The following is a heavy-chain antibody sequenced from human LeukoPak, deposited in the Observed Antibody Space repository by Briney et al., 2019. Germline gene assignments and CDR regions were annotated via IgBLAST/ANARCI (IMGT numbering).Heavy chain of an antibody. Sequence: PSETLSLTCTVSGGSISSSSYYWGWIRQPPGKGLEWIGSIYYSGSTYYNPSLKSRVTISVDTSKNQFSLKLSSVTAADTAVYYCARSGRKFDYWGRGTLVTVSS. V-gene: IGHV4-39*01. CDR2: IYYSGST. CDR1: GGSISSSSYY. J-gene: IGHJ4*02. D-gene: IGHD1-14*01. CDR3: ARSGRKFDY.